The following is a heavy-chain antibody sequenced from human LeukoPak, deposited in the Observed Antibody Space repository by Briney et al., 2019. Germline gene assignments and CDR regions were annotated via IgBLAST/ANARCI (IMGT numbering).Heavy chain of an antibody. V-gene: IGHV4-4*07. D-gene: IGHD6-13*01. J-gene: IGHJ6*03. Sequence: SETLSLTCTVSGGSISSYYWSWIRQPAGKGLEWIWRIYTSGSTNYNPSLKSRVTMSVATSKNQCSLKLSSVTAADTAVYYCARTPTSRKRFLGGAAAGTDYYYSYYMDVWGKGTTVTISS. CDR1: GGSISSYY. CDR3: ARTPTSRKRFLGGAAAGTDYYYSYYMDV. CDR2: IYTSGST.